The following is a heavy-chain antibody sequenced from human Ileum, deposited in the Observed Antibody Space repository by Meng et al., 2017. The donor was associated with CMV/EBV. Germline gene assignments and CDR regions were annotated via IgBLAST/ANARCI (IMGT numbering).Heavy chain of an antibody. CDR3: AKRIFGVVHLGGMDV. J-gene: IGHJ6*02. V-gene: IGHV4-4*02. CDR1: GGSISSNNW. D-gene: IGHD3-3*01. Sequence: SETLSLTCAVSGGSISSNNWWCWVRQPPGKGLEWIGEIHDSGTTNYNPSLESRITISLDKSKNQFSLKLSSVTAADTAVYYCAKRIFGVVHLGGMDVWGHGTTVTVSS. CDR2: IHDSGTT.